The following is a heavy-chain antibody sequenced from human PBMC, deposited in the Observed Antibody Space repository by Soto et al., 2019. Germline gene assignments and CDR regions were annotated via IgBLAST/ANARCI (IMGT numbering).Heavy chain of an antibody. CDR1: GGSFSGYY. CDR3: GAGGDGGDV. CDR2: INHSGST. Sequence: SSETLSLTCAVYGGSFSGYYWSWIRQPPGKGLEWIGEINHSGSTNYNPSLKSRVTISVDTSKNQFSLQLSSVTAADTAVHYCGAGGDGGDVWGQGKAVSVSS. V-gene: IGHV4-34*01. J-gene: IGHJ6*02. D-gene: IGHD1-26*01.